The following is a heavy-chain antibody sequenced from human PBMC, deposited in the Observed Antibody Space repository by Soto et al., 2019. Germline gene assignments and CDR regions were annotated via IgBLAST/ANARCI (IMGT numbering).Heavy chain of an antibody. CDR3: AREYTAWPLAYGLDV. Sequence: LRLSCVGSGFTFSTYSINWVRQAPGKGLEWVSSISSRSDIYYADSVRGRFTISRDNAKNSVSLQMNSLRAEDTAVYYCAREYTAWPLAYGLDVWGQGTTVTVSS. CDR1: GFTFSTYS. D-gene: IGHD2-2*02. J-gene: IGHJ6*02. V-gene: IGHV3-21*01. CDR2: ISSRSDI.